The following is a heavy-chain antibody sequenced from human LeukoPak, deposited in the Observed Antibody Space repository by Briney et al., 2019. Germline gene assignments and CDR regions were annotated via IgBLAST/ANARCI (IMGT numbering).Heavy chain of an antibody. Sequence: GGSLRLSCAASGFTFSSNYMSWVRQAPGKGLEWVSVIYSGGSTYYADSVKGRFTISRDNSKNTLYLQMNSLRAEDTAVYYCAKAPLADEGRTFWFDPWGQGTLVTVSS. D-gene: IGHD2/OR15-2a*01. J-gene: IGHJ5*02. CDR2: IYSGGST. V-gene: IGHV3-53*01. CDR1: GFTFSSNY. CDR3: AKAPLADEGRTFWFDP.